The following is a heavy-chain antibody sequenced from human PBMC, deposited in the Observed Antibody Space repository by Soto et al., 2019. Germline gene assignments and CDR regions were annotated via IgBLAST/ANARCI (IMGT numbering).Heavy chain of an antibody. CDR3: ERAHIGNYYFDS. CDR2: IYSEGNT. J-gene: IGHJ4*01. V-gene: IGHV3-53*01. CDR1: GFTVNNNY. Sequence: GGSLRLSCAASGFTVNNNYMGWVRQAPGKGLEWVSVIYSEGNTYYADAVKGRFTISRDNSQNTLYLQMNSLRADDTAVFYCERAHIGNYYFDSWGAGTLVTVSS. D-gene: IGHD2-21*01.